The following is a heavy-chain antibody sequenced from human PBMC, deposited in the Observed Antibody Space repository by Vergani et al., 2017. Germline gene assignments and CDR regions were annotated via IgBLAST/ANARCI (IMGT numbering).Heavy chain of an antibody. V-gene: IGHV1-2*02. CDR1: GYTFSDYY. J-gene: IGHJ6*02. CDR2: MNPDDGDT. D-gene: IGHD2-2*01. Sequence: QVQLVQSGAELKKPGASVRVSCKASGYTFSDYYIHWVRQAPGQGPEWLGWMNPDDGDTMYAEKFKGRVTMTRVTSLSTGYMDLTRLTSDDTAVYYCARDVARDQLLRWGMDVWGQGTTVTVSS. CDR3: ARDVARDQLLRWGMDV.